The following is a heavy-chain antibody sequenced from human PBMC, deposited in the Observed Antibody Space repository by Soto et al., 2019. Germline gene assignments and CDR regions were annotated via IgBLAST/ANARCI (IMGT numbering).Heavy chain of an antibody. CDR2: IIPILGIA. CDR1: GGTFSSYT. J-gene: IGHJ3*02. D-gene: IGHD2-15*01. Sequence: QVQLVQSGAEVKKPGSSVKVSCKASGGTFSSYTISWVRQAPGQGLEWMGRIIPILGIANYAQKLQGRVTITADKSTSTAYMELSSLRSEDTAVYYCAREGYCSGGSCYSRAFDIWGQGTMVTVSS. V-gene: IGHV1-69*08. CDR3: AREGYCSGGSCYSRAFDI.